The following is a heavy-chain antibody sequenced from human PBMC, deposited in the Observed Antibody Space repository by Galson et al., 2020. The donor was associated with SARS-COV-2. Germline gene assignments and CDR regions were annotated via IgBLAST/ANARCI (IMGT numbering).Heavy chain of an antibody. CDR2: ISYDGSNK. Sequence: GGSLRLSCAASGFTFSSYAMHWVRQAPGKGLEWVAVISYDGSNKYYADSVKGRFTISRDNSKNTLYLQMNSLRAEDTAVYYCARDFLVSSWMDYWGQGTLVTVSS. CDR3: ARDFLVSSWMDY. V-gene: IGHV3-30*01. D-gene: IGHD6-13*01. J-gene: IGHJ4*02. CDR1: GFTFSSYA.